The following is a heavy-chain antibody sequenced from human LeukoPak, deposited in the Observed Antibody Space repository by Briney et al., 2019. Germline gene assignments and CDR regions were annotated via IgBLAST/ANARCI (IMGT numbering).Heavy chain of an antibody. CDR2: IYYSGST. CDR1: GGSTSSYY. D-gene: IGHD6-13*01. V-gene: IGHV4-59*01. CDR3: ARDQGSSWYGYWFDP. Sequence: KTSETLSLTCTVSGGSTSSYYWSWIRQPPGKGLEWIGYIYYSGSTNYNPSLKSRVTISVDTSKNQFSLKLSSVTAADTAVYYCARDQGSSWYGYWFDPWGQGTLVTVSS. J-gene: IGHJ5*02.